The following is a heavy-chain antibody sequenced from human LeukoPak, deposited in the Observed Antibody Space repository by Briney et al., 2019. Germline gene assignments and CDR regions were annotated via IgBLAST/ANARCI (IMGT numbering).Heavy chain of an antibody. J-gene: IGHJ6*02. Sequence: ASVKVSCKASGYTFTSYYMHWVRQAPGQGLERMGIINPSGGSTSYAQKFQGRVTMTRDTSTSTVYMELSSLRSEDTAVYYCARDWGEYYDSSGYYYLLYGMDVWGQGTTVTVSS. CDR1: GYTFTSYY. CDR3: ARDWGEYYDSSGYYYLLYGMDV. D-gene: IGHD3-22*01. CDR2: INPSGGST. V-gene: IGHV1-46*01.